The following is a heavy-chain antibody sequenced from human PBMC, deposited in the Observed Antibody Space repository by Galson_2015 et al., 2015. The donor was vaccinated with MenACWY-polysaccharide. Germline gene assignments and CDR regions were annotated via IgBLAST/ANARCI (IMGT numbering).Heavy chain of an antibody. D-gene: IGHD4-17*01. Sequence: YYADSVRGRFYISRDNAQNSLFLQMNTLRAEDTAVYYCVRLTRTTFTTWGVFHYWGQGTLVTVSP. J-gene: IGHJ4*02. V-gene: IGHV3-48*04. CDR3: VRLTRTTFTTWGVFHY.